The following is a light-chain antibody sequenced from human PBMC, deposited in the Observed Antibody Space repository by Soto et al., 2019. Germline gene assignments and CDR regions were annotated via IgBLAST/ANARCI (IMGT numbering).Light chain of an antibody. J-gene: IGKJ1*01. Sequence: EIELTQSPGTLSLSPGDIATISCRASQSVSNNYLAWYQQKPGQAPRLLIYGASNRATGIPDRFSGSGSGTDFTLTISRLEPEYFAVYYCQQYGSSGTFGQGTKVDI. CDR3: QQYGSSGT. V-gene: IGKV3-20*01. CDR1: QSVSNNY. CDR2: GAS.